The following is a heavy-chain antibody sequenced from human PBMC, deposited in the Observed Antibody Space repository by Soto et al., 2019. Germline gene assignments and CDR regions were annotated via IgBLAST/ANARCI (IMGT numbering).Heavy chain of an antibody. J-gene: IGHJ3*02. CDR2: SSSSGGTI. Sequence: QVQLVESGGGLVKPGGSLRLSCAASGFTFTDYYMTWIRQAPGKGLESVSHSSSSGGTIYYADSVKGRFTISRDNAKRSLYLQMNSLRAEDTAVYYWARAYVGGAFDIWGQGTMVTVSS. CDR3: ARAYVGGAFDI. CDR1: GFTFTDYY. V-gene: IGHV3-11*01. D-gene: IGHD3-16*01.